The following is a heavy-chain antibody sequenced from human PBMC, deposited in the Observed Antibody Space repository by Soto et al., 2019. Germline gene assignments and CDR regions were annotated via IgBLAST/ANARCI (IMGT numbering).Heavy chain of an antibody. D-gene: IGHD3-16*01. Sequence: QVQLVQSGAEVKKPGASVKVSCKASGYTFTNFGISWVRQAPGQGLEWMGWISAYNGNTNYAQNFQGRVTMTTDTATSTAYTELRSLRSDDTAVYYSARGGTPLDYWGQGTLVTVSS. V-gene: IGHV1-18*01. CDR1: GYTFTNFG. CDR3: ARGGTPLDY. CDR2: ISAYNGNT. J-gene: IGHJ4*02.